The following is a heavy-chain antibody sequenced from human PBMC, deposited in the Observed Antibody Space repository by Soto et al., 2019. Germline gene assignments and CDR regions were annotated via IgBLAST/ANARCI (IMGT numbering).Heavy chain of an antibody. V-gene: IGHV3-23*01. Sequence: GGSLRLSCXASGFTFSSYAMSWVHQAPGKGLEWGSAISGSGGSTYYADSVKGRFTISRDNSKNTLYLQMNSLRAEDTAVYYCAKVRHSGYDDHSSYYYGMDVWGQGTTVTVSS. J-gene: IGHJ6*02. CDR3: AKVRHSGYDDHSSYYYGMDV. CDR2: ISGSGGST. D-gene: IGHD5-12*01. CDR1: GFTFSSYA.